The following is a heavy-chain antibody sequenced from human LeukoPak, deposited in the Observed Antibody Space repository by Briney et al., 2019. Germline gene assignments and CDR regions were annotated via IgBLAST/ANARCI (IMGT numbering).Heavy chain of an antibody. D-gene: IGHD1-26*01. CDR2: IIPIFGTA. CDR1: GGTFSSYA. J-gene: IGHJ4*02. V-gene: IGHV1-69*01. Sequence: SVKVSCKASGGTFSSYAISWVRQAPGQGLEWMGGIIPIFGTANYAQKFQGRVTITADESTSTAYMELSSLRSEDTAVYYCASWGRRIVGATEYYFDYWGQGTLVTVSS. CDR3: ASWGRRIVGATEYYFDY.